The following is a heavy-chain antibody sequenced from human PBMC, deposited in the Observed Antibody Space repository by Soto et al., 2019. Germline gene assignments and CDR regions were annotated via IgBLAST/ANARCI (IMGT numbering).Heavy chain of an antibody. CDR3: AKDKAHYYGSGIRAFDI. CDR2: ISWNSGSI. V-gene: IGHV3-9*01. D-gene: IGHD3-10*01. J-gene: IGHJ3*02. CDR1: GFTFDDYA. Sequence: EVQLVESGGGLVQPGRSLRLSCAASGFTFDDYAMHWVRQAPGKGLEWVSGISWNSGSIGYADSVKGRFTISRDNAKNSMYLQMNSLRAEDKALYYCAKDKAHYYGSGIRAFDIWGQGTMVTVSS.